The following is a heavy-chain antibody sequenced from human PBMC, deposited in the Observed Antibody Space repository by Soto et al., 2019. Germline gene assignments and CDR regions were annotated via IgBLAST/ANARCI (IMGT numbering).Heavy chain of an antibody. Sequence: LSLTCTVSGGSISSGDYYWSWIRQPPGKGLEWIGYIYYSGSTYYNPSLKSRVTISVDTSKNQFSLKLSSVTAADTAVYYCARGRYYDFWSGYLLGWFDPWGQGTLVTAPQ. CDR2: IYYSGST. J-gene: IGHJ5*02. V-gene: IGHV4-30-4*01. CDR1: GGSISSGDYY. CDR3: ARGRYYDFWSGYLLGWFDP. D-gene: IGHD3-3*01.